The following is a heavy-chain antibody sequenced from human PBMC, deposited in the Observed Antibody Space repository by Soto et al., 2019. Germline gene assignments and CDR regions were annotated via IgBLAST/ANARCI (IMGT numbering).Heavy chain of an antibody. V-gene: IGHV4-39*01. CDR3: GRVVEGATRHTDLDS. Sequence: SETLSLTCTVSGVPIHNSHSFWGWIRQPPGKGLEFIGTVYYSGGAHYNSSLKSRVTISVDTANNQVSLRMRSLTAADTAVYYCGRVVEGATRHTDLDSWGQGTLVTVSS. CDR2: VYYSGGA. CDR1: GVPIHNSHSF. J-gene: IGHJ5*01. D-gene: IGHD2-21*01.